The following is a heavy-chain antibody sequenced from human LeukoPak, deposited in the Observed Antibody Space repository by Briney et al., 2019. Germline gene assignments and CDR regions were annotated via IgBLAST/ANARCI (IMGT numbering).Heavy chain of an antibody. CDR1: GLTFSDYY. CDR2: ISSSGSTI. Sequence: GGSLRLSCAASGLTFSDYYMTWIRQAPGKGLEWLAYISSSGSTIYSADSVKGRFTVSRDNAKNSLFLHMNSLRAEDTAIYYCAIQITMIVVVPYFDYWGQGTLVTVSS. J-gene: IGHJ4*02. D-gene: IGHD3-22*01. CDR3: AIQITMIVVVPYFDY. V-gene: IGHV3-11*04.